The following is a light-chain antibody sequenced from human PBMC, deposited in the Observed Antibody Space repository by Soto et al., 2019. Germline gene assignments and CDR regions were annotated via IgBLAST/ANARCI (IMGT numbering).Light chain of an antibody. J-gene: IGKJ1*01. Sequence: EIVMTQSPATLSVSPGERATLSCRASQSVGTYLAWYQQKPGQAPRLLIYGASTRAAGISPRFSGGGSGTEFTLTICSLQSEDFAVYYCQQYNDWPRTFGQGTKVEIK. CDR2: GAS. V-gene: IGKV3-15*01. CDR1: QSVGTY. CDR3: QQYNDWPRT.